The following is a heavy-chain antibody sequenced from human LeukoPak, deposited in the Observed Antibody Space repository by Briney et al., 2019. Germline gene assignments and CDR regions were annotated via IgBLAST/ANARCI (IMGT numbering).Heavy chain of an antibody. V-gene: IGHV3-7*05. J-gene: IGHJ6*02. CDR3: ARVYDSSGYYPNYYYYGMDV. CDR2: INQDGSDH. D-gene: IGHD3-22*01. CDR1: GFTFSSYW. Sequence: GGSLRLSCAVSGFTFSSYWINWVRQAPGKGPEWVASINQDGSDHYYVDSVKGRFTISRDNAKNSLYLQMNSLRAEDTAVYYCARVYDSSGYYPNYYYYGMDVWGQGTTVTVSS.